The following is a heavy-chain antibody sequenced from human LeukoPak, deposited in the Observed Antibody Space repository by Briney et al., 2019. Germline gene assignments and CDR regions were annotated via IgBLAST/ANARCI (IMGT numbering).Heavy chain of an antibody. V-gene: IGHV1-18*01. Sequence: ASVKVSCKASGYTFTSYGISWVRQTPGQGLEWMGWISAYNGNTNYAQKLQGRVTMTTDTSTSTAYMELRSLRSDDTAVYYCAREGDSSSWYRTPLSYWGQGTLVTVSS. CDR1: GYTFTSYG. CDR3: AREGDSSSWYRTPLSY. D-gene: IGHD6-13*01. CDR2: ISAYNGNT. J-gene: IGHJ4*02.